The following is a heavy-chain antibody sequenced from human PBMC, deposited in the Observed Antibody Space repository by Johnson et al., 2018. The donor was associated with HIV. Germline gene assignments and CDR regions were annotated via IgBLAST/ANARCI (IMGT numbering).Heavy chain of an antibody. V-gene: IGHV3-53*01. D-gene: IGHD4-23*01. CDR3: AKSPGKDHGGKSGAFDI. J-gene: IGHJ3*02. CDR2: IYSGGSP. Sequence: VQLVESGGGLIQPGGSLRLSCAASGFTVSSYYMSWVRQAPGKGLEWVSVIYSGGSPYYADSVKGRFPISRDDSKNSLYLQMNSLRDEDTAVSYCAKSPGKDHGGKSGAFDIWGQGTMVTVSS. CDR1: GFTVSSYY.